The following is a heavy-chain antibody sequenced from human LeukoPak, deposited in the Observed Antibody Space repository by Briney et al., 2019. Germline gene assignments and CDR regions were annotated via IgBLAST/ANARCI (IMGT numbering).Heavy chain of an antibody. V-gene: IGHV3-21*01. J-gene: IGHJ6*04. CDR1: GFTFSNYN. D-gene: IGHD3-10*02. CDR2: ITRGSIYT. Sequence: GGSLRLSCAASGFTFSNYNMNWVRQTPGKGLEWVSSITRGSIYTFYADSVKGRFTISRDNAKNSLYLQMNSLRAEDTAVYYCAELGITMIGGVWGKGTTVTISS. CDR3: AELGITMIGGV.